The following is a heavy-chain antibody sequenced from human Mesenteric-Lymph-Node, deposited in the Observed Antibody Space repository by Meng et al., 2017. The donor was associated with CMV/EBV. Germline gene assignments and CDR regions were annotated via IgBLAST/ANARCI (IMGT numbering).Heavy chain of an antibody. D-gene: IGHD3-10*01. J-gene: IGHJ4*02. CDR1: GYTFTSYA. V-gene: IGHV7-4-1*02. CDR2: INTNTGNP. Sequence: ASGYTFTSYAMHWVRQSPGQGLEWMGWINTNTGNPTYAQGFTGRFVFSLDTSVSTAYLQISSLKAEDTAVYYCARGPLWFGESYFDYWAREPWSPSPQ. CDR3: ARGPLWFGESYFDY.